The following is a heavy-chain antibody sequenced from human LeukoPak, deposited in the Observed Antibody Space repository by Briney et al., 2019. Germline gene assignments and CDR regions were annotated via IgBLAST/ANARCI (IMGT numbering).Heavy chain of an antibody. J-gene: IGHJ4*02. Sequence: GGSLRLSCTASGFTFSSHVMSWVRQVPGKGLEWVSAISASGFSTFYADSVKGRFTISRDNSKTSVSLQMNSLRAEDTAVYYCAKDGYSSSWYYFDYWGQGTLVTVSS. CDR2: ISASGFST. D-gene: IGHD6-13*01. CDR1: GFTFSSHV. CDR3: AKDGYSSSWYYFDY. V-gene: IGHV3-23*01.